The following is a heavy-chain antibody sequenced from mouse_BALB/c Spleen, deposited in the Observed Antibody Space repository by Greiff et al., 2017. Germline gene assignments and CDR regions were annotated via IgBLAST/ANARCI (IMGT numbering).Heavy chain of an antibody. Sequence: DVHLVESGGGLVQPGGSLKLSCAASGFTFSSYTMSWVRQTPEKRLEWVAYISNGGGSTYYPDTVKGRFTISRDNAKNTLYLQMSSLKSEDTAMYYCAREGNGNYEFAYWGQGTLVTVSA. CDR3: AREGNGNYEFAY. CDR1: GFTFSSYT. V-gene: IGHV5-12-2*01. CDR2: ISNGGGST. J-gene: IGHJ3*01. D-gene: IGHD2-1*01.